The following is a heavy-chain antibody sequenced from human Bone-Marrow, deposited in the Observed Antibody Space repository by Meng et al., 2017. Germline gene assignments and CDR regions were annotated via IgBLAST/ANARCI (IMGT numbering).Heavy chain of an antibody. V-gene: IGHV1-2*06. J-gene: IGHJ4*01. Sequence: ASVKVFCKASGYTFPDYWLHWVRRAPGQGLEWMGRINPKSGDTHYAQRFQGRVTMTGDTSISTAYMELSGLRSDDTAMYYCARGEDISAAGKLFGDYWGHGNQV. CDR3: ARGEDISAAGKLFGDY. D-gene: IGHD6-13*01. CDR1: GYTFPDYW. CDR2: INPKSGDT.